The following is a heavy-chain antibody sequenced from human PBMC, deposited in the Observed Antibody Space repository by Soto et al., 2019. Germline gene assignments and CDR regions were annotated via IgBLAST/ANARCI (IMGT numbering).Heavy chain of an antibody. CDR2: IGDSGGSR. J-gene: IGHJ4*02. V-gene: IGHV3-11*01. Sequence: QVQLEESGGGLVKPGGSLRLSCAASGFTFGDYYMSWIRQAPGKGLDWVSYIGDSGGSRYCADSVKGRFTISRDNAKNSLYLEMNTLRLEDTAVYYCAREGASGSHLLGGIDYWGQGILVTVSS. CDR3: AREGASGSHLLGGIDY. D-gene: IGHD3-10*01. CDR1: GFTFGDYY.